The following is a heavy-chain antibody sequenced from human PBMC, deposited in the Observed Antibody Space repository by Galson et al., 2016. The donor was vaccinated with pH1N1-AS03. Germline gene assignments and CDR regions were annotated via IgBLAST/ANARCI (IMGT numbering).Heavy chain of an antibody. J-gene: IGHJ5*02. V-gene: IGHV3-33*06. CDR3: AKDRASSTSYRFDP. CDR1: GFSFSTFG. CDR2: IWYDGSNK. Sequence: SLRLSCAGSGFSFSTFGMYWVRQAPGRGLEWVASIWYDGSNKYYLDSVKGRFTISRDNSQDTLYLQMNSLRADDTAVYYCAKDRASSTSYRFDPWGQGTLVIVSS. D-gene: IGHD2-2*01.